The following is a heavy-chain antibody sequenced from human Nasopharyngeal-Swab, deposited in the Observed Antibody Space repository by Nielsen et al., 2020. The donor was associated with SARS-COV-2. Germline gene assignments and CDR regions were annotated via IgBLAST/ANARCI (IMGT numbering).Heavy chain of an antibody. CDR3: ARGGRLWGIDAFDF. V-gene: IGHV4-30-4*07. CDR1: GDSISSDTYA. Sequence: SETLSLTCTVSGDSISSDTYAWSWIRQPAGKGLEWIGYIYNSGNAYYNPSLQSRVSISVDRSKNQFSLKVGSVTAADTAVYYCARGGRLWGIDAFDFWGQGTMVTVSS. CDR2: IYNSGNA. D-gene: IGHD7-27*01. J-gene: IGHJ3*01.